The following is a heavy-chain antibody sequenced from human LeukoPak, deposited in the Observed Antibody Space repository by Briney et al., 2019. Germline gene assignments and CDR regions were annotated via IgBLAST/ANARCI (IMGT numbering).Heavy chain of an antibody. CDR3: ARLRIAAAGSLRGNWFDP. J-gene: IGHJ5*02. V-gene: IGHV3-20*04. D-gene: IGHD6-13*01. Sequence: PGGSLRLSCAASGSTFDDYGMSWVRQAPGKGLEWVSGINWNGGSTGYADSVKGRFTISRDNAKNSLYLQMNSLRAEDTALYYCARLRIAAAGSLRGNWFDPWGQGTLVTVSS. CDR1: GSTFDDYG. CDR2: INWNGGST.